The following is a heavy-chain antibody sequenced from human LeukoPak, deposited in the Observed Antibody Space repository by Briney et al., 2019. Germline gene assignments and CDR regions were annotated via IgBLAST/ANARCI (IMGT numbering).Heavy chain of an antibody. Sequence: SVKVSCKASGYTFTSYAISWVRQAPGQGLEWMGRIIPNLGIANYAQKFQGRVTITADKSTSTAYMELSSLRSEDTAVYYCAREAGSRWTTPPYYYYGMDVWGQGTTVTLSS. D-gene: IGHD6-13*01. CDR2: IIPNLGIA. V-gene: IGHV1-69*04. CDR1: GYTFTSYA. J-gene: IGHJ6*02. CDR3: AREAGSRWTTPPYYYYGMDV.